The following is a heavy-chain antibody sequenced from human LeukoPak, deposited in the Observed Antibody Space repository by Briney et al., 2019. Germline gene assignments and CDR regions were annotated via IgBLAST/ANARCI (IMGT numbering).Heavy chain of an antibody. CDR2: MNPNSGNT. V-gene: IGHV1-8*03. Sequence: GLEWMGWMNPNSGNTGYAHKFQGRVTITRNTSISTAYMELSSLTSEDTAVYYCASYSAYAQWGQGTLVTVSS. J-gene: IGHJ4*02. CDR3: ASYSAYAQ. D-gene: IGHD5-12*01.